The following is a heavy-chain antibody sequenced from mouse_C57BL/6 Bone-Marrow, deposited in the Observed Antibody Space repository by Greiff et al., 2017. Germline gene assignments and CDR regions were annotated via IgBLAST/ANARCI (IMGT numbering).Heavy chain of an antibody. D-gene: IGHD3-3*01. Sequence: VQLQQPGAELVKPGASVKLSCKASGYTFTSYWMQWVKQRPGQGLEWIGEIDPSDSYTNYNQKFKGKATLTVDTSSSTAYMQLSSLTSEDSAVYCCASEGQLWNYFAYWGQGTTLTVSS. CDR3: ASEGQLWNYFAY. J-gene: IGHJ2*01. CDR2: IDPSDSYT. CDR1: GYTFTSYW. V-gene: IGHV1-50*01.